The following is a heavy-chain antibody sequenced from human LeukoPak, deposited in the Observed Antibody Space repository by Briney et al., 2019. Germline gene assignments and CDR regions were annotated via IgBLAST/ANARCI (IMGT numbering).Heavy chain of an antibody. V-gene: IGHV1-2*02. J-gene: IGHJ5*02. D-gene: IGHD3-3*01. CDR2: INPNSGGT. Sequence: ASVKVSCKASGYTFTGYYMHWVRQAPGQGLEWMGWINPNSGGTKYAQRFQDRVSMTRDTSITTAHMELSGLRSDDTAVYYCARGSGYYTGWSDPWGQGTLVTVSS. CDR3: ARGSGYYTGWSDP. CDR1: GYTFTGYY.